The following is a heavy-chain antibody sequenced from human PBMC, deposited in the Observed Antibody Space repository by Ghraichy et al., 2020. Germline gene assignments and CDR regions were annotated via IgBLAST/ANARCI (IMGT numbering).Heavy chain of an antibody. Sequence: SETLSPTCTVSGGSITSNYWSWIRQPPGKGLEWIGYIYYSGNTNYNPSLKSRVTISVDTSKNQFSLKLSSVAAADTAVYYCARGGNSGKWAYYFDYWGQGSLVTVSS. CDR2: IYYSGNT. D-gene: IGHD5-12*01. V-gene: IGHV4-59*01. CDR1: GGSITSNY. J-gene: IGHJ4*02. CDR3: ARGGNSGKWAYYFDY.